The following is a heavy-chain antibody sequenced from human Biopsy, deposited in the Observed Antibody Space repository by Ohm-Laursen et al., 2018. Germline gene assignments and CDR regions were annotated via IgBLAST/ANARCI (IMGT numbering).Heavy chain of an antibody. V-gene: IGHV1-24*01. Sequence: ASVKVSCNVSGHTLTELSIHWVRQTGGKGLEWMGGFDREERKTVYAEKFQGRVTMTEDTSTDTVYMEVTSLRSDDTAVYYCATGPYYDTRFYYNVRPFDFWGQGTLVTVSS. CDR1: GHTLTELS. CDR3: ATGPYYDTRFYYNVRPFDF. D-gene: IGHD3-10*01. CDR2: FDREERKT. J-gene: IGHJ4*02.